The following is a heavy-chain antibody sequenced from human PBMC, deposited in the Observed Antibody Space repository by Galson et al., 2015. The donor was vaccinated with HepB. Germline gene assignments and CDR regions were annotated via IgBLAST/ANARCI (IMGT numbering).Heavy chain of an antibody. Sequence: SLRISCAASGFSFSSYAMSWVRQGPVQGLEWVLAISGSGGSTYYADSVKGRFTISRDNSKNTLYLQMNSLRVEDTAVYYCAKASSGWYYNFWGQGTLVTVSS. CDR1: GFSFSSYA. CDR2: ISGSGGST. CDR3: AKASSGWYYNF. V-gene: IGHV3-23*01. D-gene: IGHD6-19*01. J-gene: IGHJ4*02.